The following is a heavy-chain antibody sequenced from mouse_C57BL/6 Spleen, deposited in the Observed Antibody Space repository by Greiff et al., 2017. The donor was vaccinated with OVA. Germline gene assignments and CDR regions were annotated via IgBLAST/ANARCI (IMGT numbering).Heavy chain of an antibody. J-gene: IGHJ4*01. CDR3: ANHYYGSSPYAMDY. Sequence: QVQLQQSGPELVKPGASVKISCKASGYAFSSSWMNWVKQRPGKGLEWIGRIYPGDGDTNYNGKFKGKATLTADKSSSTAYMQLSSLTSEDSAVYYCANHYYGSSPYAMDYWGQGTSVTVSS. V-gene: IGHV1-82*01. CDR2: IYPGDGDT. CDR1: GYAFSSSW. D-gene: IGHD1-1*01.